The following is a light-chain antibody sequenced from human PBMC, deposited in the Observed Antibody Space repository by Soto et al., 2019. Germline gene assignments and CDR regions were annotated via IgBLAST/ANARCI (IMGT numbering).Light chain of an antibody. CDR3: QQSYSTPYT. V-gene: IGKV1-39*01. Sequence: DIQMTQSPSSLSASVGDRVTITCRASLPITTYLNWFQQKPGKAPKLLIYGASTLQTGVPSRFNGGGSGTDFTLTISSLQPEDFGTYYCQQSYSTPYTFGQGTKLEIK. CDR2: GAS. J-gene: IGKJ2*01. CDR1: LPITTY.